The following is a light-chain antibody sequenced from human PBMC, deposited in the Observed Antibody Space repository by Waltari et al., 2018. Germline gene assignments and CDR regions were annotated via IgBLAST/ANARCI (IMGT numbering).Light chain of an antibody. CDR1: QSVGSSS. J-gene: IGKJ1*01. Sequence: EIVLTQSPGTASLSPGDRVTLSCRVSQSVGSSSLAWYQQKPGQAPRLVIYRASRRATGIPDRFSGSGSGTDFSLTISRLEPEDFAVYYCQQHGTLPATFGQGTKVEIK. CDR2: RAS. V-gene: IGKV3-20*01. CDR3: QQHGTLPAT.